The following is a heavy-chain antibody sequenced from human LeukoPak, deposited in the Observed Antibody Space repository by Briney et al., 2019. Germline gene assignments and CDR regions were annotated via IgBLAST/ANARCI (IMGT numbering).Heavy chain of an antibody. CDR1: GFTFSSYT. CDR3: ARELQYYFDY. CDR2: ISYDGSNK. V-gene: IGHV3-30*09. Sequence: GGSLRLSCAASGFTFSSYTMHWVRQAPGKGLEWVAVISYDGSNKYYTDSVKGRFAISRDNSKDTLYLQMNSLRGEDTAVFYCARELQYYFDYWGQGTLVTVSS. D-gene: IGHD2-15*01. J-gene: IGHJ4*02.